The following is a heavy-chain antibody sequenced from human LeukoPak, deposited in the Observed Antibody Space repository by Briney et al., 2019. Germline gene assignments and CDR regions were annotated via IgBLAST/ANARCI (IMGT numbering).Heavy chain of an antibody. Sequence: ASVKVSCKASGYTFTGNYMHWVRQAPGQGLEWMGWIDPNRGGTDYAQKFQGRVTMTRDTSISTAYMEPSRLKSDDTAIYYCARSANGGGDYWGQGTLVTVSS. CDR3: ARSANGGGDY. J-gene: IGHJ4*02. CDR1: GYTFTGNY. CDR2: IDPNRGGT. V-gene: IGHV1-2*02. D-gene: IGHD2-8*01.